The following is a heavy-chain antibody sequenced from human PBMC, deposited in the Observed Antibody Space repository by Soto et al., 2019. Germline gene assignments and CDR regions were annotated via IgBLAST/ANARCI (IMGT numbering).Heavy chain of an antibody. D-gene: IGHD2-2*01. J-gene: IGHJ6*03. CDR3: ARDRYCRSTSCYLTQGYYYYYMDV. V-gene: IGHV3-21*01. CDR2: ISSSSTYI. CDR1: GFTFSTYS. Sequence: EVQLVESGGGLVKPGGSLRLSCAASGFTFSTYSMNWVRQAPGKGLGWVSCISSSSTYIYYADSVKARFTISRDNPKNSLYMQMNNLRDEDTAVYYCARDRYCRSTSCYLTQGYYYYYMDVWGKGTTVTVSS.